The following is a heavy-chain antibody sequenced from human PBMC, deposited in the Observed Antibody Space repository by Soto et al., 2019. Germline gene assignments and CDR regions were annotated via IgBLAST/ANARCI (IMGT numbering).Heavy chain of an antibody. D-gene: IGHD6-19*01. J-gene: IGHJ4*02. V-gene: IGHV4-4*02. CDR2: IYHSGST. CDR1: GGSISSSNW. CDR3: ARHITVAGTFLDY. Sequence: SETLSLTCAVSGGSISSSNWCSWVRQPPGKGLEWIGYIYHSGSTNYNPSLKSRVTISVDTSKNQFSLKLSSVTAADTAVYYCARHITVAGTFLDYWGQGTLVTVSS.